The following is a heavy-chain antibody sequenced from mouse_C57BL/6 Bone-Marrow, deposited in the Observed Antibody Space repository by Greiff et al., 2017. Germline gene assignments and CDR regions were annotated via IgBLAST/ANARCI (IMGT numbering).Heavy chain of an antibody. CDR2: IHPKSGST. CDR3: ARWDDYDDDFDV. CDR1: GYTFTSYW. Sequence: QVQLQQPGAELVKPGASVKLSCKASGYTFTSYWMHWVKQRPGQGLEWIGMIHPKSGSTNYNEKFKSKATLTGDKSSSTAYMQLSSLTSEDSAVYYCARWDDYDDDFDVWGTGTTVTVTS. J-gene: IGHJ1*03. D-gene: IGHD2-3*01. V-gene: IGHV1-64*01.